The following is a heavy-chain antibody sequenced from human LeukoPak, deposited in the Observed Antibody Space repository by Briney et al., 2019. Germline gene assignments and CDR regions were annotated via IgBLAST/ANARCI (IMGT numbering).Heavy chain of an antibody. V-gene: IGHV1-24*01. CDR1: GYTFISYD. D-gene: IGHD5-18*01. J-gene: IGHJ4*02. CDR2: FDPEDGET. CDR3: ATWDVMSSRTAMVMLDY. Sequence: ASVKVSCKASGYTFISYDINWVRQATGQGLEWMGGFDPEDGETIYAQKFQGRVTMTEDTSTDTAYMELSSLRSEDTAVYYCATWDVMSSRTAMVMLDYWGQGTLVTVSS.